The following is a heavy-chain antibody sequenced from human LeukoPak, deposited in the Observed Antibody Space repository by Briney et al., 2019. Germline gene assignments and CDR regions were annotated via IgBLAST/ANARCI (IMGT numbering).Heavy chain of an antibody. D-gene: IGHD3-10*01. CDR2: IYYSGST. CDR1: GGSISSSSYY. J-gene: IGHJ4*02. CDR3: ARVTGSITYIDF. V-gene: IGHV4-39*07. Sequence: SETLSLTCTVSGGSISSSSYYWGWIRQPPGKGLEWIGSIYYSGSTYYNPSLNSRVTISVDTSKNQFSLELSSVTAADTAVYYCARVTGSITYIDFWGQGTLVTVSS.